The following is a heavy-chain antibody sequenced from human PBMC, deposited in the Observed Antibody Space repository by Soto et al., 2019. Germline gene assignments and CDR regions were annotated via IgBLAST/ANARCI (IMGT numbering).Heavy chain of an antibody. V-gene: IGHV3-30*18. Sequence: QVQLVESGGGVVQPGRSLRLSCAASGFTFSSYGMQWVRQAPGKGLEWVAVISYDGSNKYYADSVKGRFTISRDNSKNTLYLQMNSLRAEDTAVYYCAKGVPFDYWGQGTLVTVSS. CDR1: GFTFSSYG. CDR3: AKGVPFDY. CDR2: ISYDGSNK. J-gene: IGHJ4*02.